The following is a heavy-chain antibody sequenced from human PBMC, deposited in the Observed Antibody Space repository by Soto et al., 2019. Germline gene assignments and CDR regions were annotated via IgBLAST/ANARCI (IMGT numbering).Heavy chain of an antibody. Sequence: SETLPLTCTVSTVSITSYYWSWIRQPPGKGLEWIGFIHYSGSTNYNPSLKSRVTMSVDRSKNQFSLKLSSVTAADTAVYYCARRYGGNFDYWGQGTLVTVSS. V-gene: IGHV4-59*01. CDR3: ARRYGGNFDY. CDR1: TVSITSYY. CDR2: IHYSGST. J-gene: IGHJ4*02. D-gene: IGHD1-26*01.